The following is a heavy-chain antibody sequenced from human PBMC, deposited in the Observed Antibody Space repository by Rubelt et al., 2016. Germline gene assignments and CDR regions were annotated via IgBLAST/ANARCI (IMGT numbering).Heavy chain of an antibody. D-gene: IGHD1-26*01. CDR2: INHSGST. Sequence: QVQLQQWGAGLLKPSETLSLTCAVYGGSFSGYYWSWIRQPPGKGLEWIGEINHSGSTNYNPSLKSRVTISVDTSKNQFSLKLSSVTAADTAVYYCARLPIVGATIFDYWGQGTLVTVSS. V-gene: IGHV4-34*01. J-gene: IGHJ4*02. CDR1: GGSFSGYY. CDR3: ARLPIVGATIFDY.